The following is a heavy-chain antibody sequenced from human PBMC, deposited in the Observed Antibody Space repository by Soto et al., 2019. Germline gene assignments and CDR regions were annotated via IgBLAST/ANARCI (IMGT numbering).Heavy chain of an antibody. CDR1: GFTFSSYG. J-gene: IGHJ3*02. D-gene: IGHD4-17*01. CDR3: AKENWYGDYRGGAFDI. Sequence: QVQLVESGGGVVQPGRSLRLSCAASGFTFSSYGMHWVRQAPGKGLEWVAVISYDGSNKYYADSVKGRFTISRDNSKNTLYLQMNSLRAEDTAVYYCAKENWYGDYRGGAFDIWGQGTMVTVSS. CDR2: ISYDGSNK. V-gene: IGHV3-30*18.